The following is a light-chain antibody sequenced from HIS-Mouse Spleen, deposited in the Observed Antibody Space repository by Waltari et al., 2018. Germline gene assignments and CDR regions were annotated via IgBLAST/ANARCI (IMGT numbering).Light chain of an antibody. J-gene: IGLJ2*01. Sequence: QSALTQPASVSGSPGQSITISCTGTSSDGGSYNLFPWYQQHPGKAPKLMIYEGSKRPSGVSNRFSGSKSGNTASLTISGLQAEDEADYYCCSYAGSSTLVFGGGTKLTVL. V-gene: IGLV2-23*01. CDR3: CSYAGSSTLV. CDR1: SSDGGSYNL. CDR2: EGS.